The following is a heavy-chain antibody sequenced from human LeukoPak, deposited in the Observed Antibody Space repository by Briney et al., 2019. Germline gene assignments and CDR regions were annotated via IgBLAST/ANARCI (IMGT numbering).Heavy chain of an antibody. Sequence: SQTLSPTWTVSGPSISSYCWGWVRHQAGDGIEWRGYIYYSGSTNYNPSLKSRVTISVDTSKNQFSLKLSSVTAADTAVYYCARGRLLGRYYYGMDVWGQGTTVTVSS. J-gene: IGHJ6*02. V-gene: IGHV4-59*01. CDR1: GPSISSYC. CDR3: ARGRLLGRYYYGMDV. CDR2: IYYSGST. D-gene: IGHD3-10*01.